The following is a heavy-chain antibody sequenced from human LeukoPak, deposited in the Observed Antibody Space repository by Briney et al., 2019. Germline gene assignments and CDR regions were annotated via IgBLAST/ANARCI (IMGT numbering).Heavy chain of an antibody. J-gene: IGHJ4*02. Sequence: ASVKVSCKASGYTFTSYGISWVRQAPGQGLEWVGWISAYNGNTNYAQKFRGRVTITADKSTRTAYMELSSLRSEDTAVYYCARDNDSRDPPHFDYWGQGTLVTVSS. CDR1: GYTFTSYG. D-gene: IGHD3-16*01. CDR3: ARDNDSRDPPHFDY. CDR2: ISAYNGNT. V-gene: IGHV1-18*01.